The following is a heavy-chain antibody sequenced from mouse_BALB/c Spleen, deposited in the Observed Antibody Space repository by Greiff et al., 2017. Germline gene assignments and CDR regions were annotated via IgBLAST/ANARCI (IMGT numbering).Heavy chain of an antibody. CDR3: AREGGYYDYDY. V-gene: IGHV3-6*02. J-gene: IGHJ3*01. CDR2: ISYDGSN. CDR1: GYSITSGYY. Sequence: EVQLQESGPGLVTPSQSLSLTCSVTGYSITSGYYWNWIRQFPGNKLEWMGYISYDGSNNYNPSLKNRISITRDTSKNQFFLKLNSVTTEDTATYYCAREGGYYDYDYWGQGTLVTGAA. D-gene: IGHD2-4*01.